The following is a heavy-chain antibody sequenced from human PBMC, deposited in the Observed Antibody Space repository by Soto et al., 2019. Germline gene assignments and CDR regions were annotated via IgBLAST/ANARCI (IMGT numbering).Heavy chain of an antibody. Sequence: SVKVSCKASEGTFSSYAIRWVRQAPGQGLEWMGGIIPIFGTANYAQKFQGRVTITADESTSTAYMELSSLRSEDTAVYYCARGEAGVGATQYYYYGMDVWGQGTTVTVSS. D-gene: IGHD1-26*01. V-gene: IGHV1-69*13. CDR2: IIPIFGTA. CDR1: EGTFSSYA. CDR3: ARGEAGVGATQYYYYGMDV. J-gene: IGHJ6*02.